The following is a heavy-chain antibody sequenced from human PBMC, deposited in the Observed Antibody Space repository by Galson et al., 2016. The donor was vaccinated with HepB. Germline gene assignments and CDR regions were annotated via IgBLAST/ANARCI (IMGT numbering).Heavy chain of an antibody. D-gene: IGHD4-17*01. V-gene: IGHV5-51*01. Sequence: QSGAEVKKPGESLKISCKGSGYSFTSYWIAWVRQMPGKGLEWMGIFYPGDSDNRYRPSFQGQVTMSADKSISTAYLQWSSLEASDTAIYYCARVYGDFGRLDLWGQGTLVTVSP. CDR2: FYPGDSDN. CDR1: GYSFTSYW. J-gene: IGHJ4*02. CDR3: ARVYGDFGRLDL.